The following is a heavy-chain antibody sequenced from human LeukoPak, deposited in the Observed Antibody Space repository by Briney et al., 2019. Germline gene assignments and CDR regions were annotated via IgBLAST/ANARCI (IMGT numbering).Heavy chain of an antibody. Sequence: GGSLRLSCAASGFTVSSNYMSWVRQAPGKGLEWVSVIYSGGSTYYADSVKGRFTISRDNSKNTLYLQMNSLRAEDTAVYYCARESDQPGTYYYDSSGYSFDYWGQGTLVTVSS. D-gene: IGHD3-22*01. CDR1: GFTVSSNY. V-gene: IGHV3-66*01. CDR2: IYSGGST. CDR3: ARESDQPGTYYYDSSGYSFDY. J-gene: IGHJ4*02.